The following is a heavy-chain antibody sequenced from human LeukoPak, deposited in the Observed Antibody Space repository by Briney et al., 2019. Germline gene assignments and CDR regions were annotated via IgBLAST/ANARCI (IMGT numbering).Heavy chain of an antibody. CDR2: IYYGGTS. Sequence: ETLSLTCTVSGDSISSSGYYWGWSRQSPAKGLGWIGSIYYGGTSYYNPSLKSRVTISVDTSKSQFSLKLSSVTAADTAVYYCAREGRSKPAIGVDWGQGTLVTVSS. V-gene: IGHV4-39*07. CDR1: GDSISSSGYY. CDR3: AREGRSKPAIGVD. J-gene: IGHJ4*02. D-gene: IGHD6-19*01.